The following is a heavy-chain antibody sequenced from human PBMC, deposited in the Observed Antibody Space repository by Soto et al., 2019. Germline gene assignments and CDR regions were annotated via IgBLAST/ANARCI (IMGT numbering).Heavy chain of an antibody. J-gene: IGHJ6*02. CDR3: AKGAGDRLSLGMDV. CDR1: GFSISDYG. Sequence: GGSLRLSCAASGFSISDYGMEWVRQAPGKGLEWVALISYDGSNTYYADSVKGRFTISRDNSKDTLFLQMTGLRREDTAVYYCAKGAGDRLSLGMDVWGQGTTVTVPS. CDR2: ISYDGSNT. V-gene: IGHV3-30*18. D-gene: IGHD1-26*01.